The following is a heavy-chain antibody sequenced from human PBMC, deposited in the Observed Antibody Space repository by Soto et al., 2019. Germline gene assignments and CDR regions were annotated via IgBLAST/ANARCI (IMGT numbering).Heavy chain of an antibody. V-gene: IGHV5-10-1*01. CDR2: IDPSDSYT. Sequence: GESLKLSCKGSGYSFTSYWISWVRQMPGKGLEWMGRIDPSDSYTNYSPSFQGHVTISADKSISTAYLQWSSLKASDTAMYYCAQGPSNYDNNWFDPWGQGTLVTVSS. CDR3: AQGPSNYDNNWFDP. D-gene: IGHD4-4*01. CDR1: GYSFTSYW. J-gene: IGHJ5*02.